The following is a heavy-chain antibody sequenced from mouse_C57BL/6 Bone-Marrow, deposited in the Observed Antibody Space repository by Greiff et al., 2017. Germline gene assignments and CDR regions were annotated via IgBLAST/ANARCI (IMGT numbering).Heavy chain of an antibody. D-gene: IGHD2-3*01. J-gene: IGHJ3*01. CDR3: AREGGYYAWFAY. Sequence: VQLQQPGAELVMPGASVKLSCKASGYTFTSYWMHWVKQRPGPGLEWIGEIDPSDSYTNYNQKFKGKSTLTVDKSSSTAYMQLSSLTSEDSAVYYCAREGGYYAWFAYWGQGTLVTVSA. CDR2: IDPSDSYT. V-gene: IGHV1-69*01. CDR1: GYTFTSYW.